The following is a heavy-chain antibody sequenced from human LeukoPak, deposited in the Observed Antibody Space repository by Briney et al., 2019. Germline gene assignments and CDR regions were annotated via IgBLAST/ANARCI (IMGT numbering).Heavy chain of an antibody. V-gene: IGHV4-34*01. CDR1: GGSFSGYY. CDR2: INHSGST. Sequence: SETLSLTCAVYGGSFSGYYWSWIRQPPGKGLEWIGEINHSGSTNYNPSLKSRVTISVDTSKNQFSLKLSSVTAADTAVYYCARQFGGGITFGGVIALNWFDPWGQGTLVTVSS. D-gene: IGHD3-16*02. CDR3: ARQFGGGITFGGVIALNWFDP. J-gene: IGHJ5*02.